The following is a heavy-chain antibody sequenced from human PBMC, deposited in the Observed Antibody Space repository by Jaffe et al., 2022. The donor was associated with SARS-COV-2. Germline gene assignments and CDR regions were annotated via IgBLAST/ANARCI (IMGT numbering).Heavy chain of an antibody. CDR3: ARGFGGSWYYFDY. J-gene: IGHJ4*02. D-gene: IGHD6-13*01. CDR1: GDSISSYY. Sequence: QVQLQESGPGLVKPSETLSLTCSVSGDSISSYYWSWIRQPPGRGLEWIGYISYSGDTHYNPSLKSRVTISLDTSKSQFSLKVTSVTAADTAIYYCARGFGGSWYYFDYWGQGTLVTVSS. V-gene: IGHV4-59*01. CDR2: ISYSGDT.